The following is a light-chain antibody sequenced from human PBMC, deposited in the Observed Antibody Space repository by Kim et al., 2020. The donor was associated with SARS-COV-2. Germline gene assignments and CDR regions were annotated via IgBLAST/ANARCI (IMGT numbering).Light chain of an antibody. CDR2: DVS. Sequence: QSALTQPASVSGSPGQSITISCTGTSSDIGGYNYVSWYQQHPGKAPKLIIYDVSKRPSGVSTRFSGSKSGNTASLTISGLQAEDEAGYYCSSYTGSSSLFGGGTQLTVL. CDR1: SSDIGGYNY. V-gene: IGLV2-14*01. CDR3: SSYTGSSSL. J-gene: IGLJ2*01.